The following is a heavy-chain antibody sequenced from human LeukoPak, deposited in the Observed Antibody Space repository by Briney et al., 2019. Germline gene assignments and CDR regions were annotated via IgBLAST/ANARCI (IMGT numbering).Heavy chain of an antibody. D-gene: IGHD6-13*01. Sequence: GGSLRLSCAASGFTFSSYGMSWVRQAPGKGLEWVSSISDSGGNTYYADSVKGRFTISRDNSKNTLYLQMNSLRAEDTAVYYCAKAYSSNWWRLFDYWGQGTLVTVSS. V-gene: IGHV3-23*01. CDR3: AKAYSSNWWRLFDY. CDR1: GFTFSSYG. J-gene: IGHJ4*02. CDR2: ISDSGGNT.